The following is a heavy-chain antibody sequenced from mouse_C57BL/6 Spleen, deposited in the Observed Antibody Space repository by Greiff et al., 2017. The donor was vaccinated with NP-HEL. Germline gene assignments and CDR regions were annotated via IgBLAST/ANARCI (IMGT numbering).Heavy chain of an antibody. J-gene: IGHJ4*01. CDR2: ISNGGGST. V-gene: IGHV5-12*01. CDR3: ARNSNYEGAMDY. D-gene: IGHD2-5*01. Sequence: VQLVESGGGLVQPGGSLKLSCAASGFTFSDYYMYWVRQTPEKRLEWVAYISNGGGSTYYPDTVKGRFTISRDNAKNTLYLQMSRLKSEDTAMYYCARNSNYEGAMDYWGQGTSVTVSS. CDR1: GFTFSDYY.